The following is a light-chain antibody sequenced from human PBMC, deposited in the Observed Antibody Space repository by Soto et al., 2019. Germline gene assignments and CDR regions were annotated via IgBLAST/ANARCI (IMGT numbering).Light chain of an antibody. CDR1: RSNIGSNT. J-gene: IGLJ1*01. Sequence: VLTQPPSTSGTPGQRVTISCSGSRSNIGSNTVTWYQQLPGTAPKLLIYSNNQRPSGVPDRFSGSRSGTSASLAISGLQSEDEADYYCAVWDDSLNGSYVFGTGTKVTVL. V-gene: IGLV1-44*01. CDR3: AVWDDSLNGSYV. CDR2: SNN.